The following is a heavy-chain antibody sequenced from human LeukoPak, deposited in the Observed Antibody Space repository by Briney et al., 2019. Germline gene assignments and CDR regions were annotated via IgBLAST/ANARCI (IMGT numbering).Heavy chain of an antibody. CDR1: GGSISIYY. J-gene: IGHJ6*03. CDR2: IFTSGIT. Sequence: SETLSLTCTVSGGSISIYYWNWIRQPAGKSLDWIGRIFTSGITNYNPSLKSRVTMSVDTSKNQFSLNLSSVTAADTAVYYCARESSGSYYNPQGYMDVWGKGTTVTVSS. V-gene: IGHV4-4*07. D-gene: IGHD3-10*01. CDR3: ARESSGSYYNPQGYMDV.